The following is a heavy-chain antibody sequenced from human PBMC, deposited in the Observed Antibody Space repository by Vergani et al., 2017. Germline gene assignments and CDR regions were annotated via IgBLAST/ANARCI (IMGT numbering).Heavy chain of an antibody. J-gene: IGHJ2*01. CDR1: GFTFQAFA. D-gene: IGHD3-16*01. Sequence: VEAGGGLVQPGGFLRLSCTASGFTFQAFAFHWVRQVSGRGLEWVSGIDRNYGVKNGNSFEGRFSISRDNAKKAVFLQMNNLRHEDTALYFCVKDNDYDAGGPFDLWGRGTLVTVSS. V-gene: IGHV3-9*01. CDR3: VKDNDYDAGGPFDL. CDR2: IDRNYGVK.